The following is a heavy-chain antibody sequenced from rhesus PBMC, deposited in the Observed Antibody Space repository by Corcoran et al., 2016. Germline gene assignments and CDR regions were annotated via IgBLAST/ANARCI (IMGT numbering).Heavy chain of an antibody. V-gene: IGHV3S5*01. CDR3: AKDGSNYGPALDV. D-gene: IGHD4-23*01. CDR2: INSGGANT. J-gene: IGHJ5-2*02. CDR1: GFTFSSYG. Sequence: EAQLVETGGGLVQPGGSLRLSCAASGFTFSSYGMQWVRQAPGKGLEWIAGINSGGANTYYADSVKGRFPISRYNSKNTLSLQMNSLIAEDTAVYSCAKDGSNYGPALDVWGRGVLVTVSS.